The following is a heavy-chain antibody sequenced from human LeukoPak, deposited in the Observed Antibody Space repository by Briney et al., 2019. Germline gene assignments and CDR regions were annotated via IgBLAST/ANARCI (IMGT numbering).Heavy chain of an antibody. CDR1: GGSVINTNW. Sequence: LSETLSLTCDVSGGSVINTNWWTRVRQPPGKGLEWIGEVHLDGRTNYNPSPESRLTMSVDVSENQVSLKLTSVTAADTAVYYCAREGGFYRPLDYSGQGTLVTVSP. CDR2: VHLDGRT. CDR3: AREGGFYRPLDY. J-gene: IGHJ4*02. V-gene: IGHV4-4*02. D-gene: IGHD3-3*01.